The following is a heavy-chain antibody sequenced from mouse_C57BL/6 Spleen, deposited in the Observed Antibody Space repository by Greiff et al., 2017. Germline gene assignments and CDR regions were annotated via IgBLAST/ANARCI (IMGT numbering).Heavy chain of an antibody. CDR1: GYTFTSYW. J-gene: IGHJ2*01. Sequence: QVQLQQPGAELVKPGASVTLSCKASGYTFTSYWMHWVKQRPGQGLEWIGMIHPNSGSTNYNEKFKSKATLTVDKSSSTAYMQLSSLTSEDSAVYYCARDGYGSSYVPFDYWGQGTTLTVSS. CDR3: ARDGYGSSYVPFDY. V-gene: IGHV1-64*01. D-gene: IGHD1-1*01. CDR2: IHPNSGST.